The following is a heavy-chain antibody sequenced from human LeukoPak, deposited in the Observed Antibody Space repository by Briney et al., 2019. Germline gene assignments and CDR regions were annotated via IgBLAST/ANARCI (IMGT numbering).Heavy chain of an antibody. CDR2: IIPIFGTA. Sequence: SVKVSCKASGGTFSSYAISWVRQAPGQGLEWMGRIIPIFGTANYAQKFQGRVTITTDESTSTAYMELSSLRSEDTAVYYCARDPFGGSYQQGYYMDVWGKGTTVTVSS. J-gene: IGHJ6*03. CDR1: GGTFSSYA. D-gene: IGHD1-26*01. CDR3: ARDPFGGSYQQGYYMDV. V-gene: IGHV1-69*05.